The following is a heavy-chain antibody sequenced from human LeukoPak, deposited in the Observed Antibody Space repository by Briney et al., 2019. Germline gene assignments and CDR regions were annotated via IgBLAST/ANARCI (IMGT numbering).Heavy chain of an antibody. V-gene: IGHV1-18*04. CDR3: ARVVVVPAAMRDVFDY. Sequence: ASVKVSCKASGYTFTSYYMHWVRQAPGQGLEWMGWISAYNGNTNYAQKLQGRVTMTTDTSTSTAYMELRSLRSDDTAVYYCARVVVVPAAMRDVFDYWGQGTLVTVSS. J-gene: IGHJ4*02. D-gene: IGHD2-2*01. CDR2: ISAYNGNT. CDR1: GYTFTSYY.